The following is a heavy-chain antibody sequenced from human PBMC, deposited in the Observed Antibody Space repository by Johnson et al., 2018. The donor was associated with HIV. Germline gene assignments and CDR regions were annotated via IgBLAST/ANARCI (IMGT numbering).Heavy chain of an antibody. CDR2: ISGSGGST. CDR1: GITFSTYA. J-gene: IGHJ3*02. Sequence: VQLMESGGGLVQPGGSLRLSCAASGITFSTYAMSWVRQAPWKGLEWVSGISGSGGSTYYADSLKGRFTISRDNSKNTLYLQMNSLKIEDTAVYYCSTGDIVVVAGAMLLPLHDAFDIWGQGTMVTVSS. CDR3: STGDIVVVAGAMLLPLHDAFDI. D-gene: IGHD2-15*01. V-gene: IGHV3-23*01.